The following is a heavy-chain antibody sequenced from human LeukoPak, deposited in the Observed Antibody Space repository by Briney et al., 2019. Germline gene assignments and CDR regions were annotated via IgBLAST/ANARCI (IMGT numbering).Heavy chain of an antibody. J-gene: IGHJ3*02. CDR3: ARDLLGGDDAFDI. Sequence: SETLSLTCTVSGGSISSYYWSWIRQPPGKGLEWIGYIYYSGSTNYNPSLKSRATISVDTSKNQFSLKLSSVTAADTAVYYCARDLLGGDDAFDIWGQGTMVTVSS. CDR1: GGSISSYY. V-gene: IGHV4-59*01. CDR2: IYYSGST.